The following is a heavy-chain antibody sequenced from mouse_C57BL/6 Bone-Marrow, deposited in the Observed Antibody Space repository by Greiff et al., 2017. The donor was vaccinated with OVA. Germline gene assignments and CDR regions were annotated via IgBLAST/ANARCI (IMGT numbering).Heavy chain of an antibody. CDR2: ISSGGSYT. V-gene: IGHV5-6*01. J-gene: IGHJ3*01. Sequence: EVQGVESGGDLVKPGGSLKLSCAASGFTFSSYGMSWVRQTPDKRLEWVATISSGGSYTYYPDSVKGRFTISRDNAKNTLYLQMSSLKSEDTAMYYCASGVEGFVYWGQGTLVSVSA. CDR3: ASGVEGFVY. CDR1: GFTFSSYG.